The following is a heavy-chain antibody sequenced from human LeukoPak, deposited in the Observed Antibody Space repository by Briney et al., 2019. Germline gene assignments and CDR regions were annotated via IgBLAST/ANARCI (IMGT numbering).Heavy chain of an antibody. CDR2: ISAYNGNT. V-gene: IGHV1-18*01. CDR1: GGTFSSYA. Sequence: ASVKVSCKASGGTFSSYAISWVRQAPGQGLEWMGWISAYNGNTNYAQKLQGRVTITTDTSTSTAYMELRSLRSDDTAVYYCARVGVAWWFDPWGQGTLVTVSS. J-gene: IGHJ5*02. CDR3: ARVGVAWWFDP. D-gene: IGHD3-16*01.